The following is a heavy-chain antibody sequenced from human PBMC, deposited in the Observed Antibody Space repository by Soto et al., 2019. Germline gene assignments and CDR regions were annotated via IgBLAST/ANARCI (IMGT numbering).Heavy chain of an antibody. CDR2: IFQGGST. D-gene: IGHD6-19*01. Sequence: SETLSLTCGVSGGTIRSPDWWTWVRQPPGKGLEWIGEIFQGGSTNYTPSLESRVTISVDKSKNQFSLTLTSVTAADTAVYFCARGRGRYSSGWSWFDPWGQGILVTVSS. CDR3: ARGRGRYSSGWSWFDP. J-gene: IGHJ5*02. CDR1: GGTIRSPDW. V-gene: IGHV4-4*02.